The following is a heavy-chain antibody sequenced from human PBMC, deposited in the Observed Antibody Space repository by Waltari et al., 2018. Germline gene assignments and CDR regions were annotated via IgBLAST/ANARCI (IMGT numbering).Heavy chain of an antibody. CDR3: ARGEGGANEY. Sequence: EVQLVESGGGLVQPGGSLRLFCAASGFTFRNYEMNWVRQAPGEGLEWVSYISSGASTIYYADSVKGRFTISRDNAKNSVYLQMNSLRVEDTAIYYCARGEGGANEYWGQGSLVTVSS. CDR1: GFTFRNYE. V-gene: IGHV3-48*03. J-gene: IGHJ4*02. D-gene: IGHD1-26*01. CDR2: ISSGASTI.